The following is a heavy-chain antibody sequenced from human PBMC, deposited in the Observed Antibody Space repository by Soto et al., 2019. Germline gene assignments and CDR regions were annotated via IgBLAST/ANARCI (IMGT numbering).Heavy chain of an antibody. CDR2: IYSSGSA. D-gene: IGHD3-16*01. J-gene: IGHJ4*02. Sequence: PSDSLSLTSTVSGDSISNYYGSGIRQPPGKGLEWIAFIYSSGSANYNSSLKSRATISVDTYNNQFSLILTSVTAADTAVYYCVRSGHTFGGVNSGRGTLVTVHS. CDR1: GDSISNYY. V-gene: IGHV4-59*07. CDR3: VRSGHTFGGVN.